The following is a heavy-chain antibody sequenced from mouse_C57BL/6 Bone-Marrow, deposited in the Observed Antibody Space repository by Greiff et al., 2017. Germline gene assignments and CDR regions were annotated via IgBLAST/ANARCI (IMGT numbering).Heavy chain of an antibody. CDR1: GYTFTDYE. Sequence: QVQLQQSGAELVRPGASVTLSCKASGYTFTDYEMHWVKQTPVHGLEWIGAIDPETGGTAYNQKFKGKAILTADKSSSTAYMEIRSLTSEDSAGYYCTRLAASDWGQGTSVTVSS. D-gene: IGHD3-1*01. CDR2: IDPETGGT. V-gene: IGHV1-15*01. CDR3: TRLAASD. J-gene: IGHJ4*01.